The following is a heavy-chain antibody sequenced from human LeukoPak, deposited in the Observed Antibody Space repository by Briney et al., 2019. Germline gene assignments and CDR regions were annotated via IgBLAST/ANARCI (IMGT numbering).Heavy chain of an antibody. Sequence: ASVKVSCKASGYTFTSYGISWVRQAPGQGLEWMGWISAYNGNTNYAQKLQGRVTMTTDTFTSTAYMELRSLRSDDTAAYYCARGGRVITMVRGVIITPPHYWGQGTLVTVSS. J-gene: IGHJ4*02. D-gene: IGHD3-10*01. CDR2: ISAYNGNT. CDR1: GYTFTSYG. CDR3: ARGGRVITMVRGVIITPPHY. V-gene: IGHV1-18*01.